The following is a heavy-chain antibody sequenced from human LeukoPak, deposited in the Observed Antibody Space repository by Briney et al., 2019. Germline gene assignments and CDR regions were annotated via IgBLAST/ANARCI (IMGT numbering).Heavy chain of an antibody. CDR2: IYHSGST. CDR1: GGSISSSNW. Sequence: PSETLSLTCTVSGGSISSSNWWSWVRQPPGKGLEWIGEIYHSGSTNYNPSLKSRVTISVDKSKNQFSLKLSSVTAADTAVYYCARLKRAVRKKDYFDYWGQGTLVTVSS. D-gene: IGHD6-19*01. V-gene: IGHV4-4*02. CDR3: ARLKRAVRKKDYFDY. J-gene: IGHJ4*02.